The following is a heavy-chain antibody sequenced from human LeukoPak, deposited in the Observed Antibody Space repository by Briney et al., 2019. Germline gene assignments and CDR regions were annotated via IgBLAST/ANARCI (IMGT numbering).Heavy chain of an antibody. CDR2: FDPEDGET. CDR3: ATDMGYCSGGSCYEGTFDY. V-gene: IGHV1-24*01. CDR1: GYTLTELS. J-gene: IGHJ4*02. Sequence: AASVKVSCKVSGYTLTELSMHWVRQAPGKGLEWMGGFDPEDGETIYAQKFQGRVTMTEDTSTDTAYMELSSLRSEDTAVYYCATDMGYCSGGSCYEGTFDYWGQGTLVTASS. D-gene: IGHD2-15*01.